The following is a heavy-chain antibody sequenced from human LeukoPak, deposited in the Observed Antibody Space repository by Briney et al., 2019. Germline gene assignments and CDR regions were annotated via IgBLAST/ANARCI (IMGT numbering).Heavy chain of an antibody. J-gene: IGHJ4*01. V-gene: IGHV4-34*01. D-gene: IGHD4-11*01. CDR2: INHSGYT. CDR1: GVSFDDYY. Sequence: SETLSLTCAVSGVSFDDYYWSWVRQTPGKGLEWIGEINHSGYTNDNPSLKSRVTLSIDTSRKQFSLNLRSVTVADAGIYFCTRMTRGHDYWGHGTQVTVYS. CDR3: TRMTRGHDY.